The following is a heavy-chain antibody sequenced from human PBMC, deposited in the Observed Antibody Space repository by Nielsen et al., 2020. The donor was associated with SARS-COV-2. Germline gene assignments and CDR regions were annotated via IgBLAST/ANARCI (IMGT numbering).Heavy chain of an antibody. J-gene: IGHJ6*02. CDR1: GFTVSSNY. CDR3: ARAGIVVVVAYYGMDV. Sequence: GESLKISCAASGFTVSSNYMSWVRQAPGKGLEWVSVIYSGGSTYYADSVKGRFTISRDNAKNSLYLQMNSLRAEDTAVYYCARAGIVVVVAYYGMDVWGQGTTGTVSS. CDR2: IYSGGST. D-gene: IGHD2-15*01. V-gene: IGHV3-53*01.